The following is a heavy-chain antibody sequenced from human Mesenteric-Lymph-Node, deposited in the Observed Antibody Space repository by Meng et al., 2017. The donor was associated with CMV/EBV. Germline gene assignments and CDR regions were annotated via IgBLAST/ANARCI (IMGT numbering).Heavy chain of an antibody. CDR2: IYPGDSDT. CDR3: ATNRYDSSGYYPFDY. J-gene: IGHJ4*02. CDR1: GYSFTSYW. D-gene: IGHD3-22*01. Sequence: GGSLRLSCKGSGYSFTSYWIGWVRQMPGKGLEWMGIIYPGDSDTRYSPSFQGHFIISADKSISTAYLQWSSLKASDTAMYYRATNRYDSSGYYPFDYWGQGTLVTVSS. V-gene: IGHV5-51*01.